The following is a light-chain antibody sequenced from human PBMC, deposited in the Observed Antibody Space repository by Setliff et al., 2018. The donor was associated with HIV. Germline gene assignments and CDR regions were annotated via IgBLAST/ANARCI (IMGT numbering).Light chain of an antibody. CDR1: SSDVGGYNY. J-gene: IGLJ1*01. V-gene: IGLV2-8*01. CDR3: CSYAGSSTSI. CDR2: EVS. Sequence: QSALAQPPSASGSPGQSVTISCTGTSSDVGGYNYVSWYQQHPGKAPKLMIYEVSKRPSGVPDRFSGSKSGNTASLTVSGLQAEDEADYYCCSYAGSSTSIFGTGTKVTVL.